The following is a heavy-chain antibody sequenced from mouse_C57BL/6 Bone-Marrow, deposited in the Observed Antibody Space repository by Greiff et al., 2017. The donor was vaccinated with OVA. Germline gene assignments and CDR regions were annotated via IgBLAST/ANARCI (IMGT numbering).Heavy chain of an antibody. CDR3: ARADYGSDYFDY. D-gene: IGHD1-1*01. CDR1: GYSITSGYY. Sequence: EVQLQESGPGLVKPSQSLSLTCSVTGYSITSGYYWNWIRQFPGNKLEWMGYISYDGSNNYNPSLKNRISITRDTSKNQFFLKLNSVTTEDTATYYRARADYGSDYFDYWGQGTTLTVSS. J-gene: IGHJ2*01. V-gene: IGHV3-6*01. CDR2: ISYDGSN.